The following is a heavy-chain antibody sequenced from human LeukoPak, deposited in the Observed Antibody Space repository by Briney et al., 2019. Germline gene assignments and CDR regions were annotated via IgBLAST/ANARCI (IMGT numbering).Heavy chain of an antibody. CDR2: INHNSGGT. CDR3: AILGEIVVVPAAPYLDY. V-gene: IGHV1-2*02. Sequence: GASVTVSCKASGYTFTGYFMHWVRQAPGKGVEGMGWINHNSGGTHYAQKFQGRVTMTRDTSSSTAYMELSRLRPDDRAVYYCAILGEIVVVPAAPYLDYWGQGTLVTVSS. D-gene: IGHD2-2*01. J-gene: IGHJ4*02. CDR1: GYTFTGYF.